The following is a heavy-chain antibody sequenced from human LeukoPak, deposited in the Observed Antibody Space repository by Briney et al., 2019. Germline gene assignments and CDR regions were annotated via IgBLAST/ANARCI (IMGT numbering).Heavy chain of an antibody. Sequence: SETLSLTCAVYGGSFSGYYWSWIRQPPGKGLEWIGEINHSGSTNYNPSLKSRVTISVDTSKNQFSLKLSSVTAADTAVYYCARDRGHNWNYGYYGMDVWGQGTTVTVSS. D-gene: IGHD1-20*01. V-gene: IGHV4-34*01. CDR1: GGSFSGYY. CDR2: INHSGST. J-gene: IGHJ6*02. CDR3: ARDRGHNWNYGYYGMDV.